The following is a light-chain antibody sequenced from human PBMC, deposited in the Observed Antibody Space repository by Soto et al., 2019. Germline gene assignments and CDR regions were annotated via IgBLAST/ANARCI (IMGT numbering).Light chain of an antibody. CDR1: QGIRND. Sequence: AVQMTQSPSSLSASVRDIVTITCRASQGIRNDLAWYQQKPGRAPRLLIFAASTLQSGAPSRFSGSGAGTDFTLTLSSLQPEDFATYYCLQAYNYPRTFGQGTKV. J-gene: IGKJ1*01. V-gene: IGKV1-6*01. CDR2: AAS. CDR3: LQAYNYPRT.